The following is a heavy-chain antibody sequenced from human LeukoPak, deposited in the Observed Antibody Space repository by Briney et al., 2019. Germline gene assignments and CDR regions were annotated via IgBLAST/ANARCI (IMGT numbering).Heavy chain of an antibody. CDR2: ISGYNGNT. J-gene: IGHJ2*01. Sequence: VASVNFSCKAFGYTFISYGISWVRQAPGQGLEWMGWISGYNGNTNYAQNLQGRVTMTTDTSTSTAYMELRSLRSDDTAVYYCARGLGVVTAQSEQPKPRYFDLWGRGTQVTVSS. D-gene: IGHD2-21*02. CDR3: ARGLGVVTAQSEQPKPRYFDL. V-gene: IGHV1-18*01. CDR1: GYTFISYG.